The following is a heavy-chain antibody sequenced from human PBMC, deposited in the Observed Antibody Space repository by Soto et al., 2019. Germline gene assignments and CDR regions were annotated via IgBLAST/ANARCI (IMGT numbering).Heavy chain of an antibody. J-gene: IGHJ4*02. V-gene: IGHV4-59*03. Sequence: SETLSLTCAVSGDSINTSYWSWIRQPPGKRLEWIGHIFHSGATTYNPSLDSRVSMSVDTSKNQFSLKLNSVDAADTAVYYCAKYRRTAAEGFTLDYWGRGALVTVSS. CDR3: AKYRRTAAEGFTLDY. D-gene: IGHD6-13*01. CDR1: GDSINTSY. CDR2: IFHSGAT.